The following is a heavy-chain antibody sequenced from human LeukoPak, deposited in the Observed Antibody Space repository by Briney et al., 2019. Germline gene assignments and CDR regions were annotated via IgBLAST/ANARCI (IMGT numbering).Heavy chain of an antibody. J-gene: IGHJ5*02. V-gene: IGHV4-39*02. D-gene: IGHD6-13*01. Sequence: SETLSLTCTVSGGSISSSSYYWGWIRQPPGKGLEWIGSIYYSGSTYYNPSLKSRVTISVDTSKNQFYLKLSSVTAADTAVYYCARDPIPGYSSSWYWFDPWGQGTLVTVSS. CDR3: ARDPIPGYSSSWYWFDP. CDR2: IYYSGST. CDR1: GGSISSSSYY.